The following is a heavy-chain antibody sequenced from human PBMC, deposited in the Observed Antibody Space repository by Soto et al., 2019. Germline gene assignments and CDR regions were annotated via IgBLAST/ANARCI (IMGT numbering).Heavy chain of an antibody. CDR2: ISSSGLTT. D-gene: IGHD3-10*01. J-gene: IGHJ5*01. CDR1: GFNFRMYE. V-gene: IGHV3-48*03. CDR3: ARYGTRGDW. Sequence: GGSLRLSCQASGFNFRMYEMHWVRKAPGKGLEWVSYISSSGLTTYYADFAEGRFTISRDNAKDSLYLHLNSLRVGDTAVYYWARYGTRGDWWGLGTQVTVSS.